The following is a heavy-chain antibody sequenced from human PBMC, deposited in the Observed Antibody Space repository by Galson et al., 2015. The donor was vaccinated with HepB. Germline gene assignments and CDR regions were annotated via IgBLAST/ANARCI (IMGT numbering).Heavy chain of an antibody. J-gene: IGHJ4*02. CDR3: ARGSHSYCGGDCYPYYFDY. V-gene: IGHV3-33*01. Sequence: SLRLSCAASGFTFSSYGMHWVRQAPGKGLEWVAVIWYDGSNKYYADSVKGRFTISRDNSKNTLYLQMNSLRAEDTAVYYCARGSHSYCGGDCYPYYFDYWGQGTLVTVSS. CDR2: IWYDGSNK. CDR1: GFTFSSYG. D-gene: IGHD2-21*02.